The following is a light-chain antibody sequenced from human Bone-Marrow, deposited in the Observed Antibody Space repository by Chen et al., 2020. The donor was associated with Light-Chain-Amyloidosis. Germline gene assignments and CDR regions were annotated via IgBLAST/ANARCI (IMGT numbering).Light chain of an antibody. CDR2: RGT. CDR1: DLPTKY. CDR3: QSADSSGTYEVI. Sequence: SYELTQPPSVSVSPGQTARITCSGDDLPTKYAYWYQQKPGQAPVLVIHRGTERPSGISERFSGSGSGTTATLTISGVQAEDEADYHCQSADSSGTYEVIFGGGTKLTVL. V-gene: IGLV3-25*03. J-gene: IGLJ2*01.